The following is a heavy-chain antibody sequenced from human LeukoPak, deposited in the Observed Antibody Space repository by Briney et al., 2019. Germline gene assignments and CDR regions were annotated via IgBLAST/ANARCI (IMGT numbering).Heavy chain of an antibody. J-gene: IGHJ4*02. CDR2: IYYSGST. D-gene: IGHD3-22*01. CDR1: GGSFSGYY. CDR3: ASARYYYDSGGYYKYYFDY. V-gene: IGHV4-59*01. Sequence: SETLSLTCAVYGGSFSGYYWSWIRQPPGKGLEWIGYIYYSGSTNYNPSLKSRVTISVDTSKNQFSLKLSSVTAADTAVYYCASARYYYDSGGYYKYYFDYWGQGTLVTVSS.